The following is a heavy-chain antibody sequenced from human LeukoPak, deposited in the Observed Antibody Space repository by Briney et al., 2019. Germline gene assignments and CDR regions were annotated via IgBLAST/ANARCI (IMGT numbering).Heavy chain of an antibody. CDR3: ARDPRWLTPDCTSTSCYDNYFDP. D-gene: IGHD2-2*01. Sequence: PSETLSLTCGVSGYSISSHYQWAWIRPSPGKRPDSIGIIYHSGPAHYNPSLKGRGIISVETSKNQFSLNMYSVTAADTAVYYCARDPRWLTPDCTSTSCYDNYFDPWGQGTLVTVSS. V-gene: IGHV4-38-2*02. CDR1: GYSISSHYQ. J-gene: IGHJ5*02. CDR2: IYHSGPA.